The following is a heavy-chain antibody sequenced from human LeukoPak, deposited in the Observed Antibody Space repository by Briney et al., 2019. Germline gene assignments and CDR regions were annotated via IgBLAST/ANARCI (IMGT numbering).Heavy chain of an antibody. Sequence: GGSLRLSCAASGFTFSSYAMSWVRQAPGKGLEWVSAISGSGGSTYYADSVHGRFTISRDNSKNTLYLQMNSLRAEDTAVYYYAEGKGVVPAAMPSDSWGRGTLVTVS. CDR3: AEGKGVVPAAMPSDS. V-gene: IGHV3-23*01. J-gene: IGHJ4*02. CDR1: GFTFSSYA. CDR2: ISGSGGST. D-gene: IGHD2-2*01.